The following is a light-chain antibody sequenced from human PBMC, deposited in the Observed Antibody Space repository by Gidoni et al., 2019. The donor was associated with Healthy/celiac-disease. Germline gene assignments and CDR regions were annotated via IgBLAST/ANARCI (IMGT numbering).Light chain of an antibody. CDR3: QQSYSTLWT. V-gene: IGKV1-39*01. J-gene: IGKJ1*01. CDR1: QSISSY. Sequence: DIQMTQSPSSLSASVGDRVTITCRAIQSISSYLNWSQQKPGKAPKLLIYAASSLQSGVPSRFSGSGSVTDFTLTISSLQPEDFATYYCQQSYSTLWTFGQGTKVEIK. CDR2: AAS.